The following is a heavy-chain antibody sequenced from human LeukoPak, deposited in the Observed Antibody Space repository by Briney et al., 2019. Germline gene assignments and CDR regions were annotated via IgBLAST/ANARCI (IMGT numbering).Heavy chain of an antibody. CDR3: ARGAVDTAMGDFDY. Sequence: ASVKVSCKASGYTFTGYYMHWVRQAPGQGLEWMGWINPNSGGTNYAQKFQGRVTMTTDTSTSTAYMELRSLRSDDTAVYYCARGAVDTAMGDFDYWGQGTLVTVSS. J-gene: IGHJ4*02. V-gene: IGHV1-2*02. CDR1: GYTFTGYY. CDR2: INPNSGGT. D-gene: IGHD5-18*01.